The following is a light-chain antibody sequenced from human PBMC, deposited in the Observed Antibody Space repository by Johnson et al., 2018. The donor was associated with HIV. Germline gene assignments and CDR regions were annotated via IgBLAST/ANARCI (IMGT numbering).Light chain of an antibody. CDR1: SSNIGNNY. V-gene: IGLV1-51*01. J-gene: IGLJ1*01. CDR2: DNN. Sequence: QSLLTQPPSVSAAPGQKVTISCSGSSSNIGNNYVSWYQQLPGTAPKLLIYDNNKRPSGITDRFSGSKSGTSATLGITGLQTGDEADYYCGTWDSSLRLFGTGTKVTVL. CDR3: GTWDSSLRL.